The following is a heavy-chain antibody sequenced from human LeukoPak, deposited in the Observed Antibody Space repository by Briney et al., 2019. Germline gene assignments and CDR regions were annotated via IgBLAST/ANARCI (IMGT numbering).Heavy chain of an antibody. D-gene: IGHD6-19*01. V-gene: IGHV1-2*02. CDR2: INPDSGGT. Sequence: ASVKVSCKASGYTFTGYYMHWVRQAPGQGLEWMGWINPDSGGTNYAQKFQGRVTMTRDTSISTAYMELSRLRSDDTAVYYCATLDISVAVIGRAEGPDYCGQGTLVTVSS. CDR3: ATLDISVAVIGRAEGPDY. CDR1: GYTFTGYY. J-gene: IGHJ4*02.